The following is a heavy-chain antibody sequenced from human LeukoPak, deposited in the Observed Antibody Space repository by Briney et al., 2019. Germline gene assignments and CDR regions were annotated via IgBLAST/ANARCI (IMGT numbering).Heavy chain of an antibody. J-gene: IGHJ4*02. CDR1: GYTFTSYG. Sequence: ASVKVSCKASGYTFTSYGISWVRQAPGQGLEWMGWISAYNGNTNYAQKLQGRVTMTTDTSTSTAYMELRSLRSDDTAVYYCARVAVAGKARVYFDYWGQGTLVTVSA. V-gene: IGHV1-18*01. D-gene: IGHD6-19*01. CDR2: ISAYNGNT. CDR3: ARVAVAGKARVYFDY.